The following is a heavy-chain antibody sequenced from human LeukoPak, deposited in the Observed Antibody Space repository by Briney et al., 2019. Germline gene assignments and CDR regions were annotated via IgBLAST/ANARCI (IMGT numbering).Heavy chain of an antibody. V-gene: IGHV3-30*02. CDR2: IRYDGSNK. J-gene: IGHJ6*03. Sequence: GGSLRLSCAASGFTFSSYGMHWVRQAPGKGLEWVAFIRYDGSNKYYADSVKGRFTISRDNSKNTLYLQMNSLRAEDTAVYYCAKDFPAYYDFWSGNQYMDVWGKGTTVTVSS. CDR3: AKDFPAYYDFWSGNQYMDV. CDR1: GFTFSSYG. D-gene: IGHD3-3*01.